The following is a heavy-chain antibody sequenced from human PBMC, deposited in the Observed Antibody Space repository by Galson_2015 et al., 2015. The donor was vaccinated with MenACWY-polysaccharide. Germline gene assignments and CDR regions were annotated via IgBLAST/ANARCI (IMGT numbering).Heavy chain of an antibody. Sequence: GLEWIGTTSYTGSTYYNPSLKGRVAFSTDTSNNHFSLTVTSVTAADTAVYYCARRRKRVAGEVDYWGQGTLVTVSS. D-gene: IGHD6-19*01. J-gene: IGHJ4*02. CDR2: TSYTGST. CDR3: ARRRKRVAGEVDY. V-gene: IGHV4-39*02.